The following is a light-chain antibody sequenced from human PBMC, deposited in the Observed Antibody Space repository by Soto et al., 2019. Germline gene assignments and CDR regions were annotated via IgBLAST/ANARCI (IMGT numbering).Light chain of an antibody. Sequence: DIQMTQSPSTLSASVGDRVTITCRASQSIGSWLAWYQQKPVKAPKLLIYKTSILENGVPSRFSGSGSGTEFTLSISSLQPDDFATYYCHQYNSYWTFGQGTKVDI. V-gene: IGKV1-5*03. J-gene: IGKJ1*01. CDR3: HQYNSYWT. CDR1: QSIGSW. CDR2: KTS.